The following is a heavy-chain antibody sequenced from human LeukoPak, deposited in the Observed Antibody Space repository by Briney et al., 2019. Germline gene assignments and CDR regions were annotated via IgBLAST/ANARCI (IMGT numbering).Heavy chain of an antibody. Sequence: GGSLRLSCAASGFTFSSYGMNWVRQAPGKGLEWISYVSTSGDTTHYADSVKGRFTISRDNAKNSLYLQMNSLRAEDTAVYYCASRFDLWGRGTLVTVSS. V-gene: IGHV3-48*04. CDR1: GFTFSSYG. CDR3: ASRFDL. CDR2: VSTSGDTT. J-gene: IGHJ2*01.